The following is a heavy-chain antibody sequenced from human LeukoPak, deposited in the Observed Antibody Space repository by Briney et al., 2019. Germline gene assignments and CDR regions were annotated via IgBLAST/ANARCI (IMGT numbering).Heavy chain of an antibody. CDR3: ARGPRNWGFDY. CDR1: GYTFTSYG. CDR2: MNPNSGNT. J-gene: IGHJ4*02. Sequence: ASVKVSCKASGYTFTSYGISWVRQAPGQGLEWMGWMNPNSGNTGYAQKFQGRVTMTRHTSISTAYMELSSLRSEDTAVYYCARGPRNWGFDYWGPGTLVTVSS. V-gene: IGHV1-8*02. D-gene: IGHD7-27*01.